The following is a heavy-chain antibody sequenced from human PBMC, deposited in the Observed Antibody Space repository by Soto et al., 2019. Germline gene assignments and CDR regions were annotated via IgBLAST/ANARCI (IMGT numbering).Heavy chain of an antibody. Sequence: QVPLVQSGPEVKKPGASVTVSCKTPGYTPTNYDIGRVRPVPGQGLEWMGWSSAYNCNRNSASKLQGRLTMTTETSTETAYMELRSLRSDDTAVYFCARALYRRGTYSAFDNWGQGTLVTVSS. D-gene: IGHD3-16*01. CDR3: ARALYRRGTYSAFDN. V-gene: IGHV1-18*01. CDR1: GYTPTNYD. J-gene: IGHJ4*02. CDR2: SSAYNCNR.